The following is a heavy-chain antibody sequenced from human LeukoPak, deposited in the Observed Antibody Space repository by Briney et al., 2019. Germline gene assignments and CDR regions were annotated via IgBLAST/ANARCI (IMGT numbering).Heavy chain of an antibody. CDR1: GDSISNYY. V-gene: IGHV4-4*07. D-gene: IGHD3-10*01. Sequence: SETLSPTCTVSGDSISNYYWSWIRQPAGKGLEWIGRIYTSGSTNYNPSLKSRVTTSVDTSKNQFSLKLSSVTAADTAVYYCARVSLVRGAPDYYFDYWGQGTLVTVSS. CDR3: ARVSLVRGAPDYYFDY. CDR2: IYTSGST. J-gene: IGHJ4*02.